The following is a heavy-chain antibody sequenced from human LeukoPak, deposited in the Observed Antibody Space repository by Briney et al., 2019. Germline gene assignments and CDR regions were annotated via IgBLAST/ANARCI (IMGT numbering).Heavy chain of an antibody. V-gene: IGHV5-51*01. J-gene: IGHJ3*02. CDR3: ARPPLHGDAFDI. CDR1: GYSFTSYW. CDR2: IYTGDSAT. Sequence: GAPLKTSSTGSGYSFTSYWSCFVRQMPGKRLEWMGIIYTGDSATRSSPSFQGQATISADKSISTAYLQWSSLKASDTAMYYCARPPLHGDAFDIWGQGTMVTVSS.